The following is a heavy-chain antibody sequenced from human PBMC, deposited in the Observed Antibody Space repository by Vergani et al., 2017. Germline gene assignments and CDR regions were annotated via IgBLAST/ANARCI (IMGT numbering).Heavy chain of an antibody. Sequence: EVQLVESGGGLVKPGGSLRLSCAASGFTFSNAWMSWVRQAPGKGLEWVGRIKSKTDGGTTDYAAPVEGRFTISRDDSKNTLYLQMNSLKTEDTAVYYCTTDGSGYSGYGIDYWGQGTLVTVSS. CDR2: IKSKTDGGTT. V-gene: IGHV3-15*01. CDR1: GFTFSNAW. D-gene: IGHD5-12*01. CDR3: TTDGSGYSGYGIDY. J-gene: IGHJ4*02.